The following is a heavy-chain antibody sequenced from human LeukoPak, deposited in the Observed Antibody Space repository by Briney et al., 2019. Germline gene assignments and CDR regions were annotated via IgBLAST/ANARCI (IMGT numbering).Heavy chain of an antibody. CDR2: INHSGST. V-gene: IGHV4-34*01. CDR3: ARGVDSSSPFDY. CDR1: GGSFSGYY. J-gene: IGHJ4*02. D-gene: IGHD6-6*01. Sequence: SETLSLTCAVYGGSFSGYYWSWIRQPPGKGLEWIGEINHSGSTNHNPSLKSRVTISVDTSKNQFSLKLSSVTAADTAVYYCARGVDSSSPFDYWGQGTLVTVSS.